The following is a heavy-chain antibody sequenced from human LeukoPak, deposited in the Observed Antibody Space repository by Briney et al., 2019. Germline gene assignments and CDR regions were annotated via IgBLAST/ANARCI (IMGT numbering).Heavy chain of an antibody. D-gene: IGHD5-18*01. CDR3: AKASDTAMVL. J-gene: IGHJ4*02. CDR1: GFTFDDYT. V-gene: IGHV3-43*01. CDR2: ISWDAGST. Sequence: GGSLRLSCAASGFTFDDYTMHWVRQAPGKGLEWVSLISWDAGSTYYADSVKGRFTISRGNSKNSLYLQMNSLRTEDTALYYCAKASDTAMVLWGQGTLVTVSS.